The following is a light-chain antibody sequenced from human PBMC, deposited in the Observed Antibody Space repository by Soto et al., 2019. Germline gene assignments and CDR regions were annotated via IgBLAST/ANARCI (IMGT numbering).Light chain of an antibody. CDR1: SSDVGGYNY. J-gene: IGLJ2*01. CDR3: SAYTSGSPRVV. CDR2: DVS. Sequence: QSALTQPASVSGSPGQSITMSCTGTSSDVGGYNYVSWYQQHPGKAPKVMIYDVSKRPSGVSNRFSGSKSGNTASLTISGLQVEDEADYYCSAYTSGSPRVVFGGGTKLTVL. V-gene: IGLV2-14*03.